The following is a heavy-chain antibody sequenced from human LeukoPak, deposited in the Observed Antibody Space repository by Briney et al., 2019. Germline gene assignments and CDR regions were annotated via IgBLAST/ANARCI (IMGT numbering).Heavy chain of an antibody. CDR2: IYYSGST. CDR1: GGSISSYY. J-gene: IGHJ6*02. D-gene: IGHD3-3*01. CDR3: ARQTGNFWPMDV. V-gene: IGHV4-59*01. Sequence: PSETLSLTCTVSGGSISSYYWSWIRQPPGKGLEWIGYIYYSGSTNYNPSLKSRVTISVDTSKNQFSLKLSSVTAADTAVYYCARQTGNFWPMDVWGQGTTVTVSS.